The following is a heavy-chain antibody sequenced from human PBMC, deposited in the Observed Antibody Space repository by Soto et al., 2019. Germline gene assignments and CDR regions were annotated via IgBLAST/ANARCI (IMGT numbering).Heavy chain of an antibody. CDR3: ATNTAMVPNWYFDL. CDR2: ISGYDGNT. CDR1: GGTFSSYA. J-gene: IGHJ2*01. V-gene: IGHV1-69*13. D-gene: IGHD5-18*01. Sequence: SSVKVSCKASGGTFSSYAISWVRQAPGQGLEWMGWISGYDGNTNYAQKVQGRVTMTADESTSTAYMELSSLRSEDTAVYYCATNTAMVPNWYFDLWGRGTLVTVSS.